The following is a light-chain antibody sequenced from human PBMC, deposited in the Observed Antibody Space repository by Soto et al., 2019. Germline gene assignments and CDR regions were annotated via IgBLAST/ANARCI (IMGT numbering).Light chain of an antibody. CDR2: GAS. Sequence: EIVMTQSPATLSVSPGESATLSCRASQSVNSNLAWFQQKPRQAPRLLIYGASTRATDIPARFSGSGSGTEFTLTISSLQSEDFAVYYCQQYNDWPRTFGQGTKLEIK. V-gene: IGKV3-15*01. CDR3: QQYNDWPRT. J-gene: IGKJ2*01. CDR1: QSVNSN.